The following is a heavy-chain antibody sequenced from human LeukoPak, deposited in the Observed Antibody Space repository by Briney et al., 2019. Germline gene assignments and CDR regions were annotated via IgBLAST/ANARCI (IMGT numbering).Heavy chain of an antibody. D-gene: IGHD3-22*01. CDR2: IYYSGST. Sequence: SETLSLTCTVSGGSISSHYWSSVRQPPGKGLEWIGYIYYSGSTNYNPSLKSRVTISVDTSKNQFSLKLSSVTAADTAVYYCAREAYYYDSGYFDYWGQGTLVTVSS. J-gene: IGHJ4*02. V-gene: IGHV4-59*11. CDR1: GGSISSHY. CDR3: AREAYYYDSGYFDY.